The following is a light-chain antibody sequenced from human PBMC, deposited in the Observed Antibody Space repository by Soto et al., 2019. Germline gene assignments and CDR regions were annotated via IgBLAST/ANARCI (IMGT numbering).Light chain of an antibody. CDR3: QSADSSGTYPV. V-gene: IGLV3-25*03. CDR2: KDS. Sequence: SYELTQPPSVSVSPGQTARITCSGDALPKQYAYWYQQKPAQAPVLVIYKDSERPSGIPERFSGSSSGTTVTLTISGVQAEDEADYYCQSADSSGTYPVFGGGTKVTVL. CDR1: ALPKQY. J-gene: IGLJ3*02.